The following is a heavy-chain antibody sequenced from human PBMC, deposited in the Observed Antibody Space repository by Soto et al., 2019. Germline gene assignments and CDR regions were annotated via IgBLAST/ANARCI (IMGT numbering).Heavy chain of an antibody. J-gene: IGHJ4*02. CDR3: ARVRYSYGSYYFDY. D-gene: IGHD5-18*01. Sequence: SVKVSCKASGGTFSSYAISWVRQAPGQGLEWMGGIIPIFGTANYAQKFQGRVTMTADESTSTAYMELSSLRSEDTAVYYCARVRYSYGSYYFDYWGQGTLVTVSS. CDR1: GGTFSSYA. V-gene: IGHV1-69*13. CDR2: IIPIFGTA.